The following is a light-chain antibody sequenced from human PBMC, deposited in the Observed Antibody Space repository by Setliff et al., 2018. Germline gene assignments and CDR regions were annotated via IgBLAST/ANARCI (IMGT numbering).Light chain of an antibody. CDR1: SSNIGTGYD. CDR3: QSYDSSLSAYV. CDR2: GNN. V-gene: IGLV1-40*01. Sequence: QSVLTQPPSVSGAPGQRVTISCAGSSSNIGTGYDVRWYQQLPGTAPKLLIYGNNIRPSGVPDRFSGSQSGTSASLAITGPHAEDEADYYCQSYDSSLSAYVFGTGTKV. J-gene: IGLJ1*01.